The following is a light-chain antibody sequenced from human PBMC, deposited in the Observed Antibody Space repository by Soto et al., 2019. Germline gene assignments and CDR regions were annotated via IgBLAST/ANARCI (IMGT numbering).Light chain of an antibody. CDR1: QSVSNTY. CDR3: QQHGTSPELT. CDR2: GAS. V-gene: IGKV3-20*01. J-gene: IGKJ4*01. Sequence: EIVLTQSPGTLSLSPGERATLSCRASQSVSNTYLAWYQQKPGQAPRLLISGASSRATGIQDRFSGSGSGTDFSLTISRLEPEDFAVYYCQQHGTSPELTFGGGTRVEIK.